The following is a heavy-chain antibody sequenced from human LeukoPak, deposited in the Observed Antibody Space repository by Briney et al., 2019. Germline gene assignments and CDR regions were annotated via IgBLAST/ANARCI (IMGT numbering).Heavy chain of an antibody. V-gene: IGHV4-34*01. CDR2: INHSGST. J-gene: IGHJ4*02. CDR3: ARRGPYFYGDYVG. Sequence: SGTLSLTCAVYGGSFSGYYWSWIRQPPGKGLEWIGEINHSGSTNYNPSLKSRVTISVDTSKNQFSLKLSSVTAADTAVYYCARRGPYFYGDYVGWGQGTLVTVSS. CDR1: GGSFSGYY. D-gene: IGHD4-17*01.